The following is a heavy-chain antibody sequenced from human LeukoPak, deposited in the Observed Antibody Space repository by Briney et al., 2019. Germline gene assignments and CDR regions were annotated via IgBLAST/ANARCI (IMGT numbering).Heavy chain of an antibody. CDR2: IYYSGST. J-gene: IGHJ4*02. CDR1: GGSISSGGYY. V-gene: IGHV4-31*03. CDR3: ARTDSSSLLDY. D-gene: IGHD6-6*01. Sequence: SETLSLTCTVSGGSISSGGYYWSWIRQHPGKGLEWIGYIYYSGSTYYNPSLKNRVTISVDTSKNQFSLKLSSVTAADTAVYYCARTDSSSLLDYWGQGTLVTVSS.